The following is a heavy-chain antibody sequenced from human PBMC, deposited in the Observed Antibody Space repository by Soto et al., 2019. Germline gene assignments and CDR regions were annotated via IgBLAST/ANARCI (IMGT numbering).Heavy chain of an antibody. CDR2: IYYSGST. J-gene: IGHJ3*02. CDR3: ARGSSSIVVVPAAIPPRAFDI. V-gene: IGHV4-31*03. D-gene: IGHD2-2*02. CDR1: GGSISSGGYY. Sequence: PSETLSLTCTVSGGSISSGGYYWSWIRQHPGKGLEWIGYIYYSGSTYYNPSLNSRVTISVDTSKNQFSLKLSSVTAADTDVYYCARGSSSIVVVPAAIPPRAFDIWGQGTMVTVSS.